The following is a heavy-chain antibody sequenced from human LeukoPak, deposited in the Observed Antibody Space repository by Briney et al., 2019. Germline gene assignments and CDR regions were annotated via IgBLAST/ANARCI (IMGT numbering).Heavy chain of an antibody. Sequence: PSETLSLTCGVYGGSFSGHYWSWIRQPPGTGLEWIGEINHSVSTNYNPSLKSRVTISVDTSKNQFSLKLSSVTAVDTAVYYCAGHRGYTYGPYDYWGQGTLVTVSS. CDR1: GGSFSGHY. CDR3: AGHRGYTYGPYDY. V-gene: IGHV4-34*01. D-gene: IGHD5-18*01. J-gene: IGHJ4*02. CDR2: INHSVST.